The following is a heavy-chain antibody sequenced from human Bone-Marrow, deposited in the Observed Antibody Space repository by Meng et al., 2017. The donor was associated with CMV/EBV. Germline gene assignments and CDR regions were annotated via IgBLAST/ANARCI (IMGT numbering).Heavy chain of an antibody. D-gene: IGHD2-2*01. CDR2: ISSSGSTI. CDR1: GFTFSSYE. J-gene: IGHJ5*02. V-gene: IGHV3-48*03. CDR3: ARVSRDIVVVPAAPNWFDP. Sequence: GESLKISCAASGFTFSSYEMNWVRQAPGKGLEWVSYISSSGSTIYYADSVKGRFTISRDNAKNSLYLQMNSLRAEDTAVYYCARVSRDIVVVPAAPNWFDPWGQGTRVTVSS.